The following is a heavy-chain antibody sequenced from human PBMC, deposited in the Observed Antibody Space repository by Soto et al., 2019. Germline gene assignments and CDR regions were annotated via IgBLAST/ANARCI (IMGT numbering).Heavy chain of an antibody. CDR3: AREVVVVPAAISYYMDV. Sequence: PSETLSLTCTVSGGSISSGGYYWSWIRQHPGKGLEWIGYIYYSGSTYYNPSLKSRVTISVDTSKNQFSLKLSSVTAADTAVYYCAREVVVVPAAISYYMDVWGKGTTVTVSS. CDR1: GGSISSGGYY. J-gene: IGHJ6*03. CDR2: IYYSGST. D-gene: IGHD2-2*01. V-gene: IGHV4-31*03.